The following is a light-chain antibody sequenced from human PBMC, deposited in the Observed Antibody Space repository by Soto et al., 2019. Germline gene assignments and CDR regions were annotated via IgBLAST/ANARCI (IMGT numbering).Light chain of an antibody. CDR2: GAS. CDR1: QSVSSD. V-gene: IGKV3-15*01. Sequence: MVMTQSPATLSVSPGERATLSCRASQSVSSDLAWYQQKPGQAPRLLVYGASTRATGIPARFSGSGSVTEFILTISSLQSEDFAVYYCQQYKNWPYTFGQGTRLEIK. J-gene: IGKJ2*01. CDR3: QQYKNWPYT.